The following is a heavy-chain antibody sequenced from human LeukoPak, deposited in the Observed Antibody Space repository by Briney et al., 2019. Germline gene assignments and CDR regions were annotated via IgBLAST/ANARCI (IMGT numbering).Heavy chain of an antibody. D-gene: IGHD3-22*01. Sequence: PSETLSLTCTVSGGSISSYYWSWLRQPPGKGLEWIGYIYYSGSTNYNPSLKSRVTISVDTSKNQFSLKLSSVTAADTAVYYCARDSYYYDSSGCYGCAFDIWGQGAMVTVSP. CDR2: IYYSGST. J-gene: IGHJ3*02. V-gene: IGHV4-59*01. CDR1: GGSISSYY. CDR3: ARDSYYYDSSGCYGCAFDI.